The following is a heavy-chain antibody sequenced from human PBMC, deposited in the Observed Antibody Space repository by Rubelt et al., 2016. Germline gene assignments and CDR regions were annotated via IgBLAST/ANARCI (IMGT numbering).Heavy chain of an antibody. V-gene: IGHV3-48*04. CDR2: ITSSSVYT. CDR1: GFSLSGYS. J-gene: IGHJ3*02. Sequence: EVQMVESGGGLVQPGGSLRLSCAASGFSLSGYSMDWVRQVPGKGLEWISYITSSSVYTNYADSVKGRFTISRDNAKNSLYLQMNSLRAEDTAVYYCARALITDDGFDIWGQGTMVTVSS. CDR3: ARALITDDGFDI.